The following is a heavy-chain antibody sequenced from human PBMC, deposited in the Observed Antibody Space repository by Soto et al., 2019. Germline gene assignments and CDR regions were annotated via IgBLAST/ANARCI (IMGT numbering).Heavy chain of an antibody. D-gene: IGHD1-26*01. Sequence: QVQLVQSGGGVVQPGRSLRLSCEVSGFNFRGYGMHWVRQAPGKGLEWVAITRHDGSNTYYADSVRGRFTISRDNSKNMLYLQMNSLRVEDTAVHYCARDGVGITTYFGYFDYWGQGTLITVSS. J-gene: IGHJ4*02. V-gene: IGHV3-33*01. CDR2: TRHDGSNT. CDR1: GFNFRGYG. CDR3: ARDGVGITTYFGYFDY.